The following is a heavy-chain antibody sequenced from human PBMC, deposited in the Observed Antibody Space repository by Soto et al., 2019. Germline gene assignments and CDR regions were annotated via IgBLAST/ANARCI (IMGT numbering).Heavy chain of an antibody. CDR1: GGSISSGTSY. J-gene: IGHJ4*02. V-gene: IGHV4-31*03. CDR2: IYFTGTT. Sequence: SETLSLTCNVSGGSISSGTSYWTWIRQHPGEGLEWIGHIYFTGTTYSNPSLRSRLTISVDTSKNQFSLKLTSVTAADTATYYCASIPRRGHRYGIDYWGLGTLVTVST. D-gene: IGHD2-21*01. CDR3: ASIPRRGHRYGIDY.